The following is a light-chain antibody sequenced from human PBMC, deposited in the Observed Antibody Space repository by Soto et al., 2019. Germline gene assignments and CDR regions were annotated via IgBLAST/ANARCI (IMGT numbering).Light chain of an antibody. Sequence: EIVMPQSPATLSVSPVERETLSCRASQSVTNNLVWYQHKPGQAPRLLIYGASSRATGIPDRFSGSGSGRDFSLTISRLDPGDSAVYFCLQYGSSAWTFGQGTKVDIK. CDR3: LQYGSSAWT. V-gene: IGKV3-20*01. J-gene: IGKJ1*01. CDR1: QSVTNN. CDR2: GAS.